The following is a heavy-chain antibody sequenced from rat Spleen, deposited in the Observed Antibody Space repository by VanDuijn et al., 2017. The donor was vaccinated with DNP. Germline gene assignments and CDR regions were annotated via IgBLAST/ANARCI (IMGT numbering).Heavy chain of an antibody. CDR3: VRWVRALDY. CDR1: GYSITSNY. D-gene: IGHD4-1*01. Sequence: EVQLQESGPGLVKPSQSLSLTCSVTGYSITSNYWGWIRKSPGNKMEWIGHIGYSGSTTYNPSLKSRISITRDTSKNQFFLQLNSVITEDTATYYCVRWVRALDYWGQGVMVTVSS. CDR2: IGYSGST. J-gene: IGHJ2*01. V-gene: IGHV3-1*01.